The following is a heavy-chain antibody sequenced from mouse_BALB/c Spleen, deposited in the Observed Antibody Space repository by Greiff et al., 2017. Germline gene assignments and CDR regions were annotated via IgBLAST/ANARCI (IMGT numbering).Heavy chain of an antibody. CDR1: GFSLTSYG. J-gene: IGHJ1*01. CDR2: IWAGGST. D-gene: IGHD1-1*01. CDR3: AREYYGSVWYFDV. V-gene: IGHV2-9*02. Sequence: QVQLKESGPGLVAPSQSLSITCTVSGFSLTSYGVHWVRQPPGKGLEWLGVIWAGGSTNYNSALMSRLSISNDNSKSQVFLKMNSLQTDDTAMYYCAREYYGSVWYFDVWGAGTTVTVSS.